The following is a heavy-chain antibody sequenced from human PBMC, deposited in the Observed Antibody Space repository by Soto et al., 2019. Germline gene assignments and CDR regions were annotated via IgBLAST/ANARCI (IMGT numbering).Heavy chain of an antibody. CDR2: IYTSGST. D-gene: IGHD3-3*01. CDR3: ARDRSRTYYGFWSGYYIGYYGMDV. J-gene: IGHJ6*02. V-gene: IGHV4-4*07. CDR1: GGSISSYY. Sequence: PSETLSLTCTVSGGSISSYYWSWIRQPAGKGLEWIGRIYTSGSTNYNPSLKSRVTMSVDTSKNQFSLKLSSVTAADTAVYYCARDRSRTYYGFWSGYYIGYYGMDVWGQGTTVTVSS.